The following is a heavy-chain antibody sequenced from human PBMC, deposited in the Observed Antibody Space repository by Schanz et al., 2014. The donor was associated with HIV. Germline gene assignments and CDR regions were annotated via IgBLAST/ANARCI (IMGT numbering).Heavy chain of an antibody. CDR2: LKKKTDGAAT. V-gene: IGHV3-15*02. Sequence: EVQLVESGGALVKPGGSLRLSCTASGLTFTNAYMSRVRQAPGKGLEWVGRLKKKTDGAATDYAAPVKGRFTISRDNSENTVFLQMNSLKTEDTAMYYCGTGDTVWSVGYWGQGTLVTVSS. CDR1: GLTFTNAY. D-gene: IGHD1-1*01. J-gene: IGHJ4*02. CDR3: GTGDTVWSVGY.